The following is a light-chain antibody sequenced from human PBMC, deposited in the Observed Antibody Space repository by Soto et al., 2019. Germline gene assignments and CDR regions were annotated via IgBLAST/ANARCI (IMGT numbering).Light chain of an antibody. CDR2: QVT. Sequence: QSVLTQPASVSGSPGQSITISCTGTSSDVGIYNYVSWYQQHPGKAPKLMIYQVTNRPSGVSNRFSGSKSGNTASLTISGLQAEDEADYYCSSYTGSTNYGVGTGTKV. V-gene: IGLV2-14*01. J-gene: IGLJ1*01. CDR3: SSYTGSTNYG. CDR1: SSDVGIYNY.